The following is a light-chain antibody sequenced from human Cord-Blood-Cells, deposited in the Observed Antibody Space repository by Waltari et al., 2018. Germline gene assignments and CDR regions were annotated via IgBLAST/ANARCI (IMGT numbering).Light chain of an antibody. CDR3: CSYAGSSTWV. CDR2: AGS. J-gene: IGLJ3*02. Sequence: QSALTQPASVSGSPGQSITISYTGTSSAVVTYNIVSWYQQHPGKAPKLMIYAGSKRPSGVSNRFSGSKSGNTASLTISGLQAEDEADYYCCSYAGSSTWVFGGGTKLTVL. CDR1: SSAVVTYNI. V-gene: IGLV2-23*01.